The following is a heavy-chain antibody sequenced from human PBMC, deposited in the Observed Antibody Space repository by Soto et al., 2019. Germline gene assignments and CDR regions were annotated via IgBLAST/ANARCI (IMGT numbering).Heavy chain of an antibody. Sequence: GGSLRLSCAASGFTVSSNYMSWVRQAPGKGLEWVSVIYSGGSTYYADSVKGRFTISRDNSKNTLYLQMNSLRAEDTAVYYCAHSTRGHYEVFLDYWGQGILVTVSS. D-gene: IGHD4-17*01. CDR2: IYSGGST. CDR3: AHSTRGHYEVFLDY. J-gene: IGHJ4*02. V-gene: IGHV3-66*01. CDR1: GFTVSSNY.